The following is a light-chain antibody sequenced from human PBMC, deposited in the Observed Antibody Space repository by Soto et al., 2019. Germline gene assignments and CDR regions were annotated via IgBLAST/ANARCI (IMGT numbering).Light chain of an antibody. CDR3: SSYAGSNNLFV. V-gene: IGLV2-8*01. CDR2: EVS. J-gene: IGLJ1*01. Sequence: QSVLTQLPSASGSPGQSVTISCTGTSSDVGGYNYVSWYQQHPGKAPKLMIYEVSKRPSGVPDRFSGSKSGNTASLTVSGLQAEGEADYYCSSYAGSNNLFVFGTGTKVTV. CDR1: SSDVGGYNY.